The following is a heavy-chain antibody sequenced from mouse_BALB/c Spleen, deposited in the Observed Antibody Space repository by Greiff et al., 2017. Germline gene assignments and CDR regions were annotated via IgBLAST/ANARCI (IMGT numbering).Heavy chain of an antibody. CDR2: ISYSGST. CDR1: GDSITSGY. V-gene: IGHV3-8*02. D-gene: IGHD2-4*01. CDR3: ARRYDYDGYYAMDY. Sequence: VQLKESGPSLVKPSQTLSLTCSVTGDSITSGYWNWIRKFPGNKLEYMGYISYSGSTYYNPSLKSRISITRDTSKNQYYLHLNSVTTEDTATYYCARRYDYDGYYAMDYWGQGTSVTVSS. J-gene: IGHJ4*01.